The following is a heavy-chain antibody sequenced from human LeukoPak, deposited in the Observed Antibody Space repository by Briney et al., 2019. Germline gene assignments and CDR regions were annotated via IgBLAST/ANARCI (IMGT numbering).Heavy chain of an antibody. CDR2: IYYSGST. V-gene: IGHV4-59*08. J-gene: IGHJ4*02. D-gene: IGHD3-10*01. CDR1: GGSISSYY. CDR3: ARSMVRGVHYSDY. Sequence: SETLSLTCTVSGGSISSYYWSWIRQPPGKGLEWIGYIYYSGSTNYNPSLKSRVTISVDTSKNQFSLKLSSVTAADTAVYYCARSMVRGVHYSDYWGQGTLVTVSS.